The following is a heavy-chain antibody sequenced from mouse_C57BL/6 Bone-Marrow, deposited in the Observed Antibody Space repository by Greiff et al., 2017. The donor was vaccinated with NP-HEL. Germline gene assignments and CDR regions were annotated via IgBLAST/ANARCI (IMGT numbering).Heavy chain of an antibody. V-gene: IGHV1-72*01. D-gene: IGHD1-1*01. CDR3: ARYYYGSRGWYFDV. CDR1: GYTFTSYW. Sequence: QVQLQQSGADLVKPGASVKLSCKASGYTFTSYWMHWVKQRPGRGLEWIGRIDPNSGGTKFNEKFKTKATLTVDKPSSTAYMQLSSLTSEDSAVYYLARYYYGSRGWYFDVWGTGTTVTVSS. J-gene: IGHJ1*03. CDR2: IDPNSGGT.